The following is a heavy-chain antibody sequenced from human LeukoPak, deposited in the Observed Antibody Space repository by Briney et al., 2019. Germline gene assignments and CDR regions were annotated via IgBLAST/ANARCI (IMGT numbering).Heavy chain of an antibody. D-gene: IGHD3-10*01. CDR1: GYTFTSYG. Sequence: GASVTVSCKASGYTFTSYGISWVRQAPGQGLEGMGWISAYNGNTNYAQKLQGRVTMTTDTSTSTAYMELRSLRSDDTAVYYCARDGLAHYYGSGSYVWGQGTLVTVSS. V-gene: IGHV1-18*01. CDR2: ISAYNGNT. J-gene: IGHJ4*02. CDR3: ARDGLAHYYGSGSYV.